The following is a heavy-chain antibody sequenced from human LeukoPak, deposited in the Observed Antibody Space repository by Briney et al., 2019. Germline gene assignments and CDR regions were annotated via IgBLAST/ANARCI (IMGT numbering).Heavy chain of an antibody. CDR3: ARNLIAAAGLDAFDI. V-gene: IGHV3-7*03. CDR1: GFTFSSYW. J-gene: IGHJ3*02. Sequence: GGSLRLSCAASGFTFSSYWMSWVRQAPGKGLEWVANIKQDGSEKYYVDSVKGRFTISRDNAKNSLYLQMNSLRAEDTAVYYCARNLIAAAGLDAFDIWGQGTMVTVSS. D-gene: IGHD6-13*01. CDR2: IKQDGSEK.